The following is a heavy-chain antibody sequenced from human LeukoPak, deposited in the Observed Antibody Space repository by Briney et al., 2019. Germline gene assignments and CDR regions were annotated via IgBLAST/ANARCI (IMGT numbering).Heavy chain of an antibody. V-gene: IGHV3-64D*09. J-gene: IGHJ6*02. CDR3: VRGYSFGPYGMDV. CDR1: GFPFSSYA. Sequence: PGGSLRLSCSASGFPFSSYAMHWVRQAPGKGLEYVSAISDSSGSTYYADSVKGIFTISRDNSKNTLYLQMSSLRAEDTAVYFCVRGYSFGPYGMDVWGQGTTVTVSS. D-gene: IGHD2-15*01. CDR2: ISDSSGST.